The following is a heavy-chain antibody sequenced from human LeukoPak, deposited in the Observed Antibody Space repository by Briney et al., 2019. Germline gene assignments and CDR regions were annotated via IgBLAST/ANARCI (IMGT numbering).Heavy chain of an antibody. CDR3: ARLTTVTKDY. D-gene: IGHD4-17*01. J-gene: IGHJ4*02. CDR2: IYSGGST. Sequence: GGSLRLSCAASGFTFSSYAMSWVCQAPGKGLEWVSVIYSGGSTSYADSVKGRFTVSRDNSKNTLYLQMNSLRADDTAVYYCARLTTVTKDYWGQGTLVTVSS. V-gene: IGHV3-66*01. CDR1: GFTFSSYA.